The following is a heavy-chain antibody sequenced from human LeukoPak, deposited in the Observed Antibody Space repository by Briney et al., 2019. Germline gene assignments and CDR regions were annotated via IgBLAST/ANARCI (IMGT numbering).Heavy chain of an antibody. V-gene: IGHV3-30-3*01. J-gene: IGHJ4*02. CDR1: GFTFSSNA. D-gene: IGHD6-19*01. Sequence: PGRSLRLSCAASGFTFSSNAMRWGRHAPRKGVEWGAVILYDGSNKYYADSLKGRFTISRDNSKNTLYLQMNSLRAEDTAVYYCARVAYSSGWYDYWGQGTLVTVSS. CDR3: ARVAYSSGWYDY. CDR2: ILYDGSNK.